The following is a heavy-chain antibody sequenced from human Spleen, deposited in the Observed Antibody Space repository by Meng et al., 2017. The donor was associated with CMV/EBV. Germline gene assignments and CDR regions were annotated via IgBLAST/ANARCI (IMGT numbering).Heavy chain of an antibody. Sequence: GGSLRLSCAASGFTFSSYEMNWVRQAPGKGLERVSYISSSGSTIYYADSVKGRFTISRDNSKNTLYLQMNSLRAEDTAVYYCAKDPNSSSWNWFDPWGQGTLVTVSS. CDR1: GFTFSSYE. CDR3: AKDPNSSSWNWFDP. CDR2: ISSSGSTI. D-gene: IGHD6-13*01. V-gene: IGHV3-48*03. J-gene: IGHJ5*02.